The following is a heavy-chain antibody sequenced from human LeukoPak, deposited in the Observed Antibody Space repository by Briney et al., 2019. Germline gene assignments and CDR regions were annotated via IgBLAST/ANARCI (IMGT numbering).Heavy chain of an antibody. J-gene: IGHJ4*02. V-gene: IGHV3-9*01. Sequence: GGSLRLSCAASGFTFEDHVMHWVRQAPGKGLEWVSSISWSGDRMGYADAVKGRFTIPRDNAKKSLFLQMNSLRVEDTALYYCAKDLGGSATTVWGQGTLVTVSS. D-gene: IGHD2-2*01. CDR2: ISWSGDRM. CDR3: AKDLGGSATTV. CDR1: GFTFEDHV.